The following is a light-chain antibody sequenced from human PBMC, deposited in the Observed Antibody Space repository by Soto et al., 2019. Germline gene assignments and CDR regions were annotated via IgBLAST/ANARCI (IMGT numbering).Light chain of an antibody. CDR2: GNS. V-gene: IGLV1-40*01. CDR1: SSNIGAGYD. CDR3: QSYDSSLSQRV. Sequence: QPVLTQPPSVSRAPGQRVTISCTGSSSNIGAGYDVHWYQQLPGTAPKLLIYGNSNRPSGVPDRFSGSKSGTSASLAITGLQAEDEADYYCQSYDSSLSQRVFGGGTKLTVL. J-gene: IGLJ2*01.